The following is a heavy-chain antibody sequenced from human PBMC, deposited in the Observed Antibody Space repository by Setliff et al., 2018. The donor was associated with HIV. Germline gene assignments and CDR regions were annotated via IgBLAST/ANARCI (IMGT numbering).Heavy chain of an antibody. Sequence: ASVKVSCKAPGYTFTSYALHWVRQAPGQRLEWMGWVNADNGNTKYSEKFQGRVTITRDTAASTVYMELSSLKSEDTAVYYCAREGQWLAWGQGTLVTVSS. J-gene: IGHJ5*02. CDR1: GYTFTSYA. CDR3: AREGQWLA. V-gene: IGHV1-3*01. CDR2: VNADNGNT. D-gene: IGHD6-19*01.